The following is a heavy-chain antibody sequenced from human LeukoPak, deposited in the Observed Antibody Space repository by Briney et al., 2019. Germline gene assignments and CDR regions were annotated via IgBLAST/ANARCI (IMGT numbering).Heavy chain of an antibody. CDR3: VSTGSPIATFDN. Sequence: GGSLRLSCTVSGFTFSAYWMSWVRQAPGKGLERVANIEHDGTTKFYLDSVKGRFTISRDSSKNTLFLQMNSLRAEDTAVYHCVSTGSPIATFDNWGQGTLVTVSS. J-gene: IGHJ4*02. D-gene: IGHD5-24*01. CDR1: GFTFSAYW. CDR2: IEHDGTTK. V-gene: IGHV3-7*03.